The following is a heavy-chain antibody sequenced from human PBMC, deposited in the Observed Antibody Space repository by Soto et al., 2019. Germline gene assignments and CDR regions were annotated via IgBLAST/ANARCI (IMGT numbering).Heavy chain of an antibody. CDR1: GGTFSSYA. J-gene: IGHJ5*02. Sequence: ASVKVSCKASGGTFSSYAITWVRQAPGQGLEWMGGIIPIFGTANYAQKFQARVTITADESTSTAYMELSSLRSEDTVVYYCARDRGPSSGYYPYWFDPWGQGTLVTVSS. V-gene: IGHV1-69*13. CDR3: ARDRGPSSGYYPYWFDP. D-gene: IGHD3-22*01. CDR2: IIPIFGTA.